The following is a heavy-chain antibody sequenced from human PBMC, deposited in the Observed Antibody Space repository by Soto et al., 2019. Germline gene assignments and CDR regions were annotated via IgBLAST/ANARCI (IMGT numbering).Heavy chain of an antibody. CDR3: ARHPKMYDILTGYFPTHFDY. Sequence: SETLSLTCTVSGGSISSYYWSWIRQPPGKGLEWIGYIYYSGSTNYNPSLKSRVTISVDTSKNQFSLKLSSVTAADTAVYYCARHPKMYDILTGYFPTHFDYWGQGTLVTVSS. D-gene: IGHD3-9*01. V-gene: IGHV4-59*08. J-gene: IGHJ4*02. CDR2: IYYSGST. CDR1: GGSISSYY.